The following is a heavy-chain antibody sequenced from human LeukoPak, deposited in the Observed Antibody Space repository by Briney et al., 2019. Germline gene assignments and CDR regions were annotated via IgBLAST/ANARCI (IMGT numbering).Heavy chain of an antibody. CDR2: ISAYNGNT. D-gene: IGHD6-13*01. V-gene: IGHV1-18*04. CDR3: ARGSQLVPGVWFDP. J-gene: IGHJ5*02. CDR1: GYAFTSYG. Sequence: ASVKVSRKASGYAFTSYGISWVRQAPGQGLEWMGWISAYNGNTNYAQKLQGRVTMTTDTSTSTAYMELRSLRSDDTAVYYCARGSQLVPGVWFDPWGQGTLVTVSS.